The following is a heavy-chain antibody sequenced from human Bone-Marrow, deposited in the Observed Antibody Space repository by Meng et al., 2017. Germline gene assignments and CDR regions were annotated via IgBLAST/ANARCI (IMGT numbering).Heavy chain of an antibody. V-gene: IGHV2-5*01. CDR3: VHKAAGMVGARFDY. J-gene: IGHJ4*02. D-gene: IGHD3-3*01. CDR1: GFSVSTSGVG. CDR2: MFWNDEK. Sequence: SGPTLVKPSQTLTLTCTVSGFSVSTSGVGVGWVRQPPGKALEWLAFMFWNDEKRYSPSLGTRLTINKDTSKNQVVLTLTDIDPEDTATYFCVHKAAGMVGARFDYWGQGTLVTVS.